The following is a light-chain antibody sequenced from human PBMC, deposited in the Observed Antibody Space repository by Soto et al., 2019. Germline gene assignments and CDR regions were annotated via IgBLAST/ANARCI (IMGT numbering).Light chain of an antibody. Sequence: EIVLTQSPGTLSLSPGEGAALSCRASQSIGSSFLAWYQQKPGQAPRLLIYGASSRATGIPDRFSGSGSGTDFTLTISRLEPEDFAVYYCQQYASSPDTFGQGTKLEIK. CDR2: GAS. CDR1: QSIGSSF. V-gene: IGKV3-20*01. J-gene: IGKJ2*01. CDR3: QQYASSPDT.